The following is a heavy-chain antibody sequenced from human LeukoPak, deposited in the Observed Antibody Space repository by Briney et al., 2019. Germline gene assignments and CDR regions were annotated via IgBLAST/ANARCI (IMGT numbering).Heavy chain of an antibody. J-gene: IGHJ6*04. V-gene: IGHV4-34*01. D-gene: IGHD2-2*01. CDR1: GGSFGGYY. CDR2: INHSGST. CDR3: ARGPRGYCSSTSCYYYGMDV. Sequence: SETLSLTCAVYGGSFGGYYWSWIRQPPGKGLEWVGEINHSGSTNYNPSLKSRVTISVDTSKNQFSLKLSSVTAADTAVYYCARGPRGYCSSTSCYYYGMDVWGKGTTVTVSS.